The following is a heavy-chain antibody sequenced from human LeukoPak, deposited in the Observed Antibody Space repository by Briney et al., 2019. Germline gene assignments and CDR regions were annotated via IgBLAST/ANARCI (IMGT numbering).Heavy chain of an antibody. V-gene: IGHV3-33*08. CDR3: ARDIGGLGNY. CDR1: GFTFSSFG. Sequence: PGGPLRLSCAASGFTFSSFGMHWVRQAPGKGLEWVAVVWSDGSSRYYADSVKGRFTISRDNSKNTLYLQMNSLRAEDTAVYYCARDIGGLGNYWGQGTQVTVSS. CDR2: VWSDGSSR. J-gene: IGHJ4*02. D-gene: IGHD7-27*01.